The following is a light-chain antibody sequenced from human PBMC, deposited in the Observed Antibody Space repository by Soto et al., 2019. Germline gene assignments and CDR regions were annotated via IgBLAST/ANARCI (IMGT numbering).Light chain of an antibody. Sequence: EIVMTQSPATLSVSPGDRATLSCRASQSVSSNVGWYQQKPGQAPRLLIYGASTRASGIPARFSGSGSGTDFTLTISSLQSEDFALYFCQQDNTWPLTVGGGTRVEI. V-gene: IGKV3-15*01. CDR3: QQDNTWPLT. CDR2: GAS. J-gene: IGKJ4*01. CDR1: QSVSSN.